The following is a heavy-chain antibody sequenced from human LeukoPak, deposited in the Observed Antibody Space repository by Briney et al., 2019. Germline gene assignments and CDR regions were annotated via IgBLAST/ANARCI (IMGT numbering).Heavy chain of an antibody. CDR3: ARSFGNDYGDYGWFDR. D-gene: IGHD4-17*01. V-gene: IGHV4-59*08. J-gene: IGHJ5*02. CDR2: IYYSGST. Sequence: PSESLSLTCTVSGGSISSYYWSWIRQPPGKGLEWIGYIYYSGSTNYNPSLKSRVTISVDTSKNQFSLKLSSVTAADTAVYYGARSFGNDYGDYGWFDRWGQGTLVTVSS. CDR1: GGSISSYY.